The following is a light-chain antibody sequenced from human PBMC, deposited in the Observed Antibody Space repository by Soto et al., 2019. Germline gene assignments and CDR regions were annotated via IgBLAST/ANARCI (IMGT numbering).Light chain of an antibody. Sequence: EIVLTQSPGTLSLSPGERATLSCRASQSVSSSYLAWYQQKPGQAPRLLIYGASSRATGIPDRFSGSGSGTDFPLPISRLEPEDFAVYYCQQYGRSPPWTFGQGHKVEIK. CDR2: GAS. J-gene: IGKJ1*01. V-gene: IGKV3-20*01. CDR1: QSVSSSY. CDR3: QQYGRSPPWT.